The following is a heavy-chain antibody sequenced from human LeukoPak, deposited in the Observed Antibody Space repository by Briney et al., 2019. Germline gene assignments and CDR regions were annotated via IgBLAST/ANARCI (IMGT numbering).Heavy chain of an antibody. CDR3: AKDAEGPNYGSGSYVDY. CDR2: ISGSGGST. Sequence: GGSLRLSCAASGFTFSSYAMSWVRQAPGKGLEWVSAISGSGGSTYYADSVKGRFTISRDNSKNTLYLQMNSLRAEDTAVYYCAKDAEGPNYGSGSYVDYWGQGTLVTVSS. V-gene: IGHV3-23*01. D-gene: IGHD3-10*01. CDR1: GFTFSSYA. J-gene: IGHJ4*02.